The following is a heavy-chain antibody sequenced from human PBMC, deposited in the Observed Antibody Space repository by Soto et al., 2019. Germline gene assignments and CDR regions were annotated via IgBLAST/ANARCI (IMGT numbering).Heavy chain of an antibody. CDR1: GGSISSGDYY. CDR3: DRTTN. CDR2: IYYSGST. V-gene: IGHV4-30-4*01. Sequence: QVQLQESGPGLVKPSQTLSLTCTVSGGSISSGDYYWSWIRQPPGKGLEWIGYIYYSGSTYYNPSHKSRVTISVGTSKYQLGLKPGSVPAAATAVDYGDRTTNWGQGTLVTVSS. J-gene: IGHJ4*02.